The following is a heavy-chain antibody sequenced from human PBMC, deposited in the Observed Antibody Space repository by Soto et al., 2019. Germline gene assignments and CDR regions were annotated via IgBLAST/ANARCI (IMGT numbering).Heavy chain of an antibody. Sequence: GGSLRLSCAASGFTFSRYSMNWVRQAPGKGLEWISYITSSSNTIYYADSVKGRFTISRDNAKNSLYLQMISLRDEDTAVYYCAGLYDSSGYYYFDYWGQGTLVTVSS. CDR1: GFTFSRYS. J-gene: IGHJ4*02. CDR2: ITSSSNTI. D-gene: IGHD3-22*01. V-gene: IGHV3-48*02. CDR3: AGLYDSSGYYYFDY.